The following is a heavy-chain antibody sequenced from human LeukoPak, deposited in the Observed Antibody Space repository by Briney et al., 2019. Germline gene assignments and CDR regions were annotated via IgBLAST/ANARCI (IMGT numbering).Heavy chain of an antibody. CDR1: GGSISSYY. V-gene: IGHV4-59*12. Sequence: SETLSLTCTVSGGSISSYYWSWIRQPPGKGLEWIGYIYHSGSTYYNPSLKSRVTISVDRSKNQFSLKLSSVTAADTAVYYCARAPAAMGGDAFDIWGQGTMVTVSS. J-gene: IGHJ3*02. D-gene: IGHD2-2*01. CDR2: IYHSGST. CDR3: ARAPAAMGGDAFDI.